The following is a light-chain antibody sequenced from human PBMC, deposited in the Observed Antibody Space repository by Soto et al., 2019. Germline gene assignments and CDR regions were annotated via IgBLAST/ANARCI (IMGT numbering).Light chain of an antibody. Sequence: QSVLTQPPSVSGAPGQRVTISCTGSSSNIGAGYDVHWYQHLPGTAPKLLIYGNSNRPSGVPDRFSGSKSGTSASLAITGLQAEDEADYYCQSYDSSLSGSVFGGGPKLTVL. CDR2: GNS. CDR1: SSNIGAGYD. J-gene: IGLJ2*01. V-gene: IGLV1-40*01. CDR3: QSYDSSLSGSV.